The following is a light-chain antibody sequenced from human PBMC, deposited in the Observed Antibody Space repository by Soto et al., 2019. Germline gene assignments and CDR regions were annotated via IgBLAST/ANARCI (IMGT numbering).Light chain of an antibody. CDR3: QQYDNYTLT. CDR1: QSVGSW. V-gene: IGKV1-5*01. CDR2: DAS. Sequence: DIQMTQSPSTLSASVGDRVTISSRASQSVGSWLAWYQQKPGKAPKFLIYDASTLESGVPSRFSGSGSGTEFTLTIGSLQPDDFATYYCQQYDNYTLTFGGGTKVEI. J-gene: IGKJ4*01.